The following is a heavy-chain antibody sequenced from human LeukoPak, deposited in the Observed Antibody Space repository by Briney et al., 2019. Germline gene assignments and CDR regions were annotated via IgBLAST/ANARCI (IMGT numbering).Heavy chain of an antibody. CDR1: GFTFSSYA. D-gene: IGHD4-23*01. CDR3: AKAGVVNHYYYMDV. CDR2: ISGSGGST. V-gene: IGHV3-23*01. J-gene: IGHJ6*03. Sequence: GGSLRLSCAASGFTFSSYAMSWVRQAPGKGLEWVSAISGSGGSTYYADSVKGRLTISRDNSKNTLYLQMNSLRAEDTAVYYCAKAGVVNHYYYMDVWGKGTTVTVSS.